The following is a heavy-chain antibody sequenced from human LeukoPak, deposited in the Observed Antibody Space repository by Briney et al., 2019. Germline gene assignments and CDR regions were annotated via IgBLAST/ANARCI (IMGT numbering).Heavy chain of an antibody. J-gene: IGHJ4*02. CDR1: GGSITTSNYY. CDR2: IYFSGSA. D-gene: IGHD4-23*01. Sequence: SGTLSLTCTVSGGSITTSNYYWAWIRQPPGKGLEWIGSIYFSGSAYYNPSLKSRVSMSVDTSKNQFSLKVTSVTAADTGVYYCASDYGANSGYWGQGTLVTVSS. V-gene: IGHV4-39*01. CDR3: ASDYGANSGY.